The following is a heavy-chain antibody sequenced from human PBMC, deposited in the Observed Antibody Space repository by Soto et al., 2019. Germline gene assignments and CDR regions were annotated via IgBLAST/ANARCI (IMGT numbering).Heavy chain of an antibody. CDR2: ITWNSGSL. CDR3: ANSFGSGSYPFDS. J-gene: IGHJ4*02. CDR1: GFTFSNYA. D-gene: IGHD3-10*01. Sequence: EVQLVESGGGLVQPGRSLRLSCAASGFTFSNYAMHWVRQAPGKGLEWVSLITWNSGSLSYADSVKGRFTICRDNAKNSLYLDMNSLRPEDTALYYCANSFGSGSYPFDSWGQGTLVTVSS. V-gene: IGHV3-9*01.